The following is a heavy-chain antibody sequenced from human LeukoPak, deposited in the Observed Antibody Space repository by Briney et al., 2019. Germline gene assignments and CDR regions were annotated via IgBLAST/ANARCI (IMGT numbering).Heavy chain of an antibody. CDR3: ARVGSSGWYVHPTLDY. Sequence: GASVKVSCKASGYTFSGYYIHWVRQAPGQGLEWMAWINPSNGDTNYAQKFQGRVTMTRDTSISTAYMELTRLISDDAAVYYCARVGSSGWYVHPTLDYWGQGTLVTVSS. D-gene: IGHD6-19*01. V-gene: IGHV1-2*02. J-gene: IGHJ4*02. CDR1: GYTFSGYY. CDR2: INPSNGDT.